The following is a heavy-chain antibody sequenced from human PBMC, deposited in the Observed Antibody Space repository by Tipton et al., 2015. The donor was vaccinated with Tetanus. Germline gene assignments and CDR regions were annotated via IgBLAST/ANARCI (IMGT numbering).Heavy chain of an antibody. Sequence: SLRLSCAASGFIFSSYGIHWVRQAPGKGLEWVAVSWYDGTDTYYADAVKGRFTISRDNSKNTLYLQMNSLRAEDTAVYYCAREADCRGGSCFSGDFDNWGQGTQVAFSS. CDR3: AREADCRGGSCFSGDFDN. CDR1: GFIFSSYG. J-gene: IGHJ4*02. D-gene: IGHD2-15*01. V-gene: IGHV3-33*01. CDR2: SWYDGTDT.